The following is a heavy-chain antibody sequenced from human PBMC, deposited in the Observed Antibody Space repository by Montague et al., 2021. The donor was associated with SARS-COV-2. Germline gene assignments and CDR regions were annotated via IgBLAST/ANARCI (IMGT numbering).Heavy chain of an antibody. CDR2: IWYDGSNK. CDR3: AREYDILTGYYFDY. J-gene: IGHJ4*02. V-gene: IGHV3-33*01. CDR1: GFTFSSYG. D-gene: IGHD3-9*01. Sequence: SLRPSCAASGFTFSSYGMHWVRQAPGKGLEWVAVIWYDGSNKYYADSVKGRFTISRDNSKNTLYLQMNSLRAEDTAVYYCAREYDILTGYYFDYWGQGTLVTVSP.